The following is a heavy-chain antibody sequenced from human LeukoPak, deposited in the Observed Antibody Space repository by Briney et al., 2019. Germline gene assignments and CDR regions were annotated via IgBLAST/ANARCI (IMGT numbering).Heavy chain of an antibody. CDR2: IKQDGSEK. D-gene: IGHD6-13*01. CDR3: ARDIEAPGIAFDI. CDR1: GFTFSSYW. J-gene: IGHJ3*02. V-gene: IGHV3-7*04. Sequence: GWSLRLSCTASGFTFSSYWMNWVRQAPGKGLEWVANIKQDGSEKYYVDSVKGRFTISRDNAKNSLYLQMNSLRAEDTAVYYCARDIEAPGIAFDIWGRGTMVTVSS.